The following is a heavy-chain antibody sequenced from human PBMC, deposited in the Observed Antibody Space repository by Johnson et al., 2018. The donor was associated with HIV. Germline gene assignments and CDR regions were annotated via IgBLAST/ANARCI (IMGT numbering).Heavy chain of an antibody. CDR2: IYTGGRT. CDR1: GFNVISNY. D-gene: IGHD1-26*01. J-gene: IGHJ3*02. V-gene: IGHV3-53*01. Sequence: VQLVESGGGLIQRGGSLRLSCAASGFNVISNYMSWVRQAPGKGLEWVSLIYTGGRTYYADSVKGRFTISRENSKNTVYLQMNSLRAEDTAVYYGARVGVGATGLGTGADAFDIWGQGTMVTVSS. CDR3: ARVGVGATGLGTGADAFDI.